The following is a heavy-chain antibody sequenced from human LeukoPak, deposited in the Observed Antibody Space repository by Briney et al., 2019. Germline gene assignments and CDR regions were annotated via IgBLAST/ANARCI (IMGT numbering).Heavy chain of an antibody. CDR2: IYYSGST. V-gene: IGHV4-59*01. Sequence: PSETLSLTCTVSGGSISSYYWSWIRQPPGKGLEWIGYIYYSGSTNYNPSLKSRVTISVDTSKNQFSLKLSSVTAADTAVYYCARGGRIMYPFDYWGQGTLVTVSS. J-gene: IGHJ4*02. CDR3: ARGGRIMYPFDY. D-gene: IGHD3-16*01. CDR1: GGSISSYY.